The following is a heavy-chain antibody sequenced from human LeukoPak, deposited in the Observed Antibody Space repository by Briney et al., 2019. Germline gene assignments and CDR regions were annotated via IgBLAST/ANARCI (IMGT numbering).Heavy chain of an antibody. V-gene: IGHV3-23*01. D-gene: IGHD4-17*01. Sequence: GGSLRPSCAASGFTFSSYAMSWLRQAPGKGLEWVSAISGSGGSTYYADSVKGRFTISRDNSKNTLYLQMNSLRAEDTAVYYCAKDLGYGDYLDFDYWGQGTLVTVSS. J-gene: IGHJ4*02. CDR2: ISGSGGST. CDR1: GFTFSSYA. CDR3: AKDLGYGDYLDFDY.